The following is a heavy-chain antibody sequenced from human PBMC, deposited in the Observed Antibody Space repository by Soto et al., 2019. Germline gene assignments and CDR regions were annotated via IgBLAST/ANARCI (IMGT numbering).Heavy chain of an antibody. CDR2: IYYSGST. Sequence: QLQLQESGPGLVKPSETLSLTCTVSGGSISSSSYYWGWIRQPPGKGLEWIGSIYYSGSTYYNPSLKSRVTISVDTSKNQFSLKLSSVTAADTAVYYCARHLLYSSDNFDYWGQGTLVTVSS. V-gene: IGHV4-39*01. D-gene: IGHD2-8*01. J-gene: IGHJ4*02. CDR1: GGSISSSSYY. CDR3: ARHLLYSSDNFDY.